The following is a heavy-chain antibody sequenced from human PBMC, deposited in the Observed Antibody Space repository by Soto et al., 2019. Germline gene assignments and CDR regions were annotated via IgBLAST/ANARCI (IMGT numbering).Heavy chain of an antibody. CDR2: IYYSGST. CDR3: ARARPAYNWNHAFDI. D-gene: IGHD1-20*01. J-gene: IGHJ3*02. Sequence: SETLSLTCTVSGGSISSGGYYWSWIRQHPGKGLEWIGYIYYSGSTYYNPSLKSRVTISVDTSKNQFSLKLSSVTAADTAVYYCARARPAYNWNHAFDIRGQGTMVTVSS. CDR1: GGSISSGGYY. V-gene: IGHV4-31*03.